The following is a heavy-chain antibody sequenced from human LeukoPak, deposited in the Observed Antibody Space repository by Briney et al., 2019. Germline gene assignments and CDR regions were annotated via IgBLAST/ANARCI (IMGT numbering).Heavy chain of an antibody. V-gene: IGHV4-38-2*01. Sequence: SETLSLTCAVSDSSISGGYFWGWIRQPPGKGLEWIGTLYHSGSTYYNPSLKSRVAISLDTSKTQFSLKLSSVTAADTALYYCATLLSDYGAHYFDSWGQGVLVIVSS. CDR1: DSSISGGYF. D-gene: IGHD4-17*01. CDR2: LYHSGST. CDR3: ATLLSDYGAHYFDS. J-gene: IGHJ4*02.